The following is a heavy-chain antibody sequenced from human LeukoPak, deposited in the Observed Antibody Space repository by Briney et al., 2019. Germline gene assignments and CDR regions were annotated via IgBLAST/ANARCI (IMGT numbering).Heavy chain of an antibody. V-gene: IGHV3-49*04. J-gene: IGHJ6*03. CDR2: IRSKPYGGTT. D-gene: IGHD6-25*01. CDR3: TSGGLAAVDYMDV. CDR1: GFTFGDYA. Sequence: GGSLRLSCTASGFTFGDYAMSWVRQAPGKGLEWVGFIRSKPYGGTTEYAASVKGRFTISRDDSKSIAYLQMNSLKTEDTAVYYCTSGGLAAVDYMDVWGKGTTVTISS.